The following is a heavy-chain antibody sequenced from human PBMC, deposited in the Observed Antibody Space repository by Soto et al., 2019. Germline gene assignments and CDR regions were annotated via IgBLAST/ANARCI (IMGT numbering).Heavy chain of an antibody. V-gene: IGHV4-34*01. CDR3: AREGYSYGYGGGFVNY. CDR2: INHSGST. J-gene: IGHJ4*02. CDR1: GGSFSGYY. D-gene: IGHD5-18*01. Sequence: PSETLSLTCAVYGGSFSGYYWSWIRQPPGKGLEWIGEINHSGSTNYNPSLKSRVTISVDTSKNQFSLKLSSVTAADTAVYYCAREGYSYGYGGGFVNYWGQGTLVTVSS.